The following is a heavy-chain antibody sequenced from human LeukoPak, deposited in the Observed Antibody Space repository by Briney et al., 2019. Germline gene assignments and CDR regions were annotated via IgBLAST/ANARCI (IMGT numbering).Heavy chain of an antibody. CDR2: LYYGGSP. CDR1: GASISNSDFY. CDR3: ARVNDCSGSSCFSRWFDP. V-gene: IGHV4-39*07. J-gene: IGHJ5*02. D-gene: IGHD2-15*01. Sequence: SETLSLTCTVSGASISNSDFYWGWIRQPPGKGLEWIGTLYYGGSPLYNASLTSRVSMSVETSKNQFSLRLSSVTAADTAVYYCARVNDCSGSSCFSRWFDPWGQGTLITVS.